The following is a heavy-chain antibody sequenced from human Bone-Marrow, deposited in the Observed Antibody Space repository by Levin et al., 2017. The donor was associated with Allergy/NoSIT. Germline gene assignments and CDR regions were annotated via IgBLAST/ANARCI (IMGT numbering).Heavy chain of an antibody. D-gene: IGHD2-2*01. J-gene: IGHJ6*03. CDR1: GFTSDDYG. CDR3: ARDIRPVPAATDYMDV. V-gene: IGHV3-30*03. CDR2: ISYDGSNR. Sequence: GGSLRLSCAASGFTSDDYGMHWVRQAPGKGLEWVAVISYDGSNRYYVDSVKGRFTISRDNSRTTLYLQMDRLSAEDTAVYYCARDIRPVPAATDYMDVWGKGTTVTVSS.